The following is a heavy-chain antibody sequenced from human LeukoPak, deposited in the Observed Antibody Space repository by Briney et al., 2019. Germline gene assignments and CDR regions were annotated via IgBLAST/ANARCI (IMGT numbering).Heavy chain of an antibody. CDR2: ILSDGSRK. Sequence: PGGSLRLSCAAPGFSFSSCVFHWVRRAPGKGLEWVAVILSDGSRKYYADSVKGRFTISRDNSKNTLYLQMNSLRAEDTAVYYCASRVYSSSWSIDYWGQGTLVTVSS. V-gene: IGHV3-30-3*01. CDR1: GFSFSSCV. CDR3: ASRVYSSSWSIDY. D-gene: IGHD6-13*01. J-gene: IGHJ4*02.